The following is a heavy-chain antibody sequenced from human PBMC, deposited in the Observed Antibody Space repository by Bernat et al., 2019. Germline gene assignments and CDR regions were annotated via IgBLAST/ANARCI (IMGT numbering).Heavy chain of an antibody. CDR2: ISSSGSTI. CDR1: GFTFSDYY. D-gene: IGHD6-6*01. Sequence: QVQLVESGGGLVKPGGSLRLSCAASGFTFSDYYMSWIRQAPGKGLEWVSYISSSGSTIYYADSVKGRFTISRDNAKNSLYLQMNSLRAEDAAVYYWARDGRPYSSSSRERDYWGQGTLVTVSS. V-gene: IGHV3-11*01. J-gene: IGHJ4*02. CDR3: ARDGRPYSSSSRERDY.